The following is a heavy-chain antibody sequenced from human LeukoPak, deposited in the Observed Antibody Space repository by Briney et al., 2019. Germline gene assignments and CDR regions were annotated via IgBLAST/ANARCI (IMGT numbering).Heavy chain of an antibody. V-gene: IGHV7-4-1*02. J-gene: IGHJ5*02. CDR2: INTNTGNP. D-gene: IGHD3-10*01. CDR1: GYTFTSYA. Sequence: GASVKVSCKASGYTFTSYAMNWVRQAPGQGLEWMGWINTNTGNPTYAQGFTGRFVFSLDTSVSTAYLQISSLKAEDTAVYYCARVATMVRGVIRGFDPWGQGTLVTVSS. CDR3: ARVATMVRGVIRGFDP.